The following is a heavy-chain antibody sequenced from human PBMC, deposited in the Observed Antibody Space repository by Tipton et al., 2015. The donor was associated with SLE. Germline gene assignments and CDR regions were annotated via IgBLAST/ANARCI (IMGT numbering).Heavy chain of an antibody. D-gene: IGHD6-25*01. CDR3: AGGADFDY. CDR2: MSNNGNT. Sequence: TLSLTCAVYGGSFSGYYWSWIRQHPGKGLEWIGFMSNNGNTYYNPSLKSRVSIAADTSKNEFSLSLSSMTAADTAVYYCAGGADFDYWGQGTLVTVSS. V-gene: IGHV4-34*09. J-gene: IGHJ4*02. CDR1: GGSFSGYY.